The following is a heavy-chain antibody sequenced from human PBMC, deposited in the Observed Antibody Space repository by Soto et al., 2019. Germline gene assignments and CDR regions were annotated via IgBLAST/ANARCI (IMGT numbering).Heavy chain of an antibody. Sequence: QVQLVESGGGVVQPGRSLRLSCAASGFTFSSYGMHWVRQAPGKGLEWVAVISYDGSNKYYADSVKGRFTISRDNSKNTLDLQMNSLRAEDTAVYYCAKDDSSGTYYFDYWGQGTLVTVSS. V-gene: IGHV3-30*18. J-gene: IGHJ4*02. D-gene: IGHD3-22*01. CDR2: ISYDGSNK. CDR1: GFTFSSYG. CDR3: AKDDSSGTYYFDY.